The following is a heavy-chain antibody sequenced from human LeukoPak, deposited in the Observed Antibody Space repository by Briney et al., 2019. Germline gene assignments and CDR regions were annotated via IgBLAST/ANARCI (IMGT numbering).Heavy chain of an antibody. V-gene: IGHV3-23*01. CDR2: ISGSGGST. Sequence: PGGSLRLSCAASGFTFSSYAMSWVRQAPGKGLEWVSAISGSGGSTYYADSVKGRFTISRDNSKNTLYLQMSSLRAEDTAVYYCARGCCGSYYPFDYWGQGTLVTVSS. D-gene: IGHD1-26*01. CDR3: ARGCCGSYYPFDY. J-gene: IGHJ4*02. CDR1: GFTFSSYA.